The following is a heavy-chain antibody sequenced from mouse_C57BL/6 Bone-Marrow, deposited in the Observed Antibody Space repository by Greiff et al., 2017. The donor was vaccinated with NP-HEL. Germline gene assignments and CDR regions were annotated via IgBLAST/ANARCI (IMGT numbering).Heavy chain of an antibody. Sequence: VQLQQPGAELVKPGASVKMSCKASGYTFTSYWITWVKQRPGQGLEWIGDIYPGSGSTNYNEKFKSKATLTVDTSSSTAYMQLSSLTSEDSAVYYCARSVLRYPYYFDYWGQGTTLTVSS. CDR1: GYTFTSYW. CDR3: ARSVLRYPYYFDY. V-gene: IGHV1-55*01. D-gene: IGHD1-1*01. J-gene: IGHJ2*01. CDR2: IYPGSGST.